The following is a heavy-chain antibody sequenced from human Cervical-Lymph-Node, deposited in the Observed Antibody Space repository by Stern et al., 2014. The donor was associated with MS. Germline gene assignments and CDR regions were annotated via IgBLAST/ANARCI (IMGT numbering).Heavy chain of an antibody. Sequence: QVQLQESGPGLVRPSETLSLTCTASGDSVSSEDYYWSWIRQSPGKDLEWIGYIYYRGRPNYNPSLKSRLTISIDTSKNQFSLKLIFVTAADTAVYYCARSGYYGIDVWGQGTTVIVSS. CDR2: IYYRGRP. J-gene: IGHJ6*02. D-gene: IGHD1-26*01. CDR1: GDSVSSEDYY. V-gene: IGHV4-61*08. CDR3: ARSGYYGIDV.